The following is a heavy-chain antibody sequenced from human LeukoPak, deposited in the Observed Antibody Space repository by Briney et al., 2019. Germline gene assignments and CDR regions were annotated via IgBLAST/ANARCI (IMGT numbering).Heavy chain of an antibody. CDR1: GGTFSSYA. J-gene: IGHJ6*03. CDR3: ARDLYDYGDYYYYYMDV. CDR2: IIPIFGTA. Sequence: GASVKVSCKASGGTFSSYAISWVRQAPGQGLEWMGGIIPIFGTANYAQKFQGRVTITADKSTSTAYMELSSLRSEDTAVYYCARDLYDYGDYYYYYMDVWGKGTTVTVSS. D-gene: IGHD4-17*01. V-gene: IGHV1-69*06.